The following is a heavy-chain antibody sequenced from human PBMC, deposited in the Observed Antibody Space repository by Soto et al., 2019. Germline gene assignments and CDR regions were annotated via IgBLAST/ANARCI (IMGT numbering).Heavy chain of an antibody. Sequence: GGSLRLSCAASGFTFSSYAMSWVRQDPGKGLEWVSAISGSGGSTYYADSVKGRFTISRDNSKNTLYLQMNSLRAEDTAVYYCAKQPHIVVVTATYDYWGQGTLVTVSS. J-gene: IGHJ4*02. V-gene: IGHV3-23*01. CDR2: ISGSGGST. CDR1: GFTFSSYA. D-gene: IGHD2-21*02. CDR3: AKQPHIVVVTATYDY.